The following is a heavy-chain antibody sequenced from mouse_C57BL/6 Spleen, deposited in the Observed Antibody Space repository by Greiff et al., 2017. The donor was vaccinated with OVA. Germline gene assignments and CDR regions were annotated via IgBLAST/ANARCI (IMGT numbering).Heavy chain of an antibody. J-gene: IGHJ2*01. Sequence: EVQLVESGPGLVKPSQSLSLTCSVTGYSITSGYYWNWIRQFPGNKLEWMGYISYDGSNNYNPSLKNRISITRDTSKNQFFLKLNSVTTEDTATYYCARSYYGKVDYWGQGTTLTVSS. V-gene: IGHV3-6*01. CDR1: GYSITSGYY. D-gene: IGHD1-1*01. CDR2: ISYDGSN. CDR3: ARSYYGKVDY.